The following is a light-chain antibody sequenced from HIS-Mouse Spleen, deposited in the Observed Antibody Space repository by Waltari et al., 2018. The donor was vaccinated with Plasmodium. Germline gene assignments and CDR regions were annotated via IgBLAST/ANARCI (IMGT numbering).Light chain of an antibody. CDR3: QAWDSSTVV. CDR2: QDS. V-gene: IGLV3-1*01. Sequence: SYELTQPPSVSVSPGQPASITCSGDKLGDKYACWYQQKPAQSPVLVIYQDSKRPSGIPERFSGSNSGNTATLTISGTQAMDEADYYCQAWDSSTVVFGGGTKLTVL. CDR1: KLGDKY. J-gene: IGLJ2*01.